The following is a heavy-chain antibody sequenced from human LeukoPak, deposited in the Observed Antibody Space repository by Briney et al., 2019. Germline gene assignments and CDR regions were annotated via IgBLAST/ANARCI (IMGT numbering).Heavy chain of an antibody. CDR3: ARVFTLRGSVDPGTSGPFNY. CDR2: VSHSGST. Sequence: SETLSLPCAVYGVPLSGFYWRWLRQPPGKGLAWVGEVSHSGSTNYKSSLKSRVTISMDTPQNQFSLKLTSVTPAYTAVYYCARVFTLRGSVDPGTSGPFNYCDQGTLVTVSS. D-gene: IGHD4-17*01. J-gene: IGHJ4*02. V-gene: IGHV4-34*01. CDR1: GVPLSGFY.